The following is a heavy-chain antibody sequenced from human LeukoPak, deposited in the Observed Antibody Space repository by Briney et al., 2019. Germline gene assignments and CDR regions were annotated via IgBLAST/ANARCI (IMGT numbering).Heavy chain of an antibody. Sequence: TSETLSLTCTVSGGSISSGGYYWSWIRQHPGKGLEWIGYIYYSGSTYYNPSLKSRVTISVDTSKNQFSLKLSSVTAADTAVYYCARDSRDDYGDYDAFDIWGQGTMVTVSS. V-gene: IGHV4-31*03. CDR2: IYYSGST. D-gene: IGHD4-17*01. CDR3: ARDSRDDYGDYDAFDI. CDR1: GGSISSGGYY. J-gene: IGHJ3*02.